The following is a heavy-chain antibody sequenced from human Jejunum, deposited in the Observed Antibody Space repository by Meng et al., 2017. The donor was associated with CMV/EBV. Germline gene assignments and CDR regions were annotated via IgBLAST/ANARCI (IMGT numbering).Heavy chain of an antibody. J-gene: IGHJ4*02. V-gene: IGHV4-30-4*01. CDR3: AREGTNSYYFDY. D-gene: IGHD1-14*01. CDR1: GDSISSGDSY. CDR2: IYESGST. Sequence: CCVSGDSISSGDSYWSWIRQPPGKVLEWIGYIYESGSTSYNPSLESRVTISVDTSKNQFSLKVMSVTAADTAVYYCAREGTNSYYFDYWGQGTLVTVSS.